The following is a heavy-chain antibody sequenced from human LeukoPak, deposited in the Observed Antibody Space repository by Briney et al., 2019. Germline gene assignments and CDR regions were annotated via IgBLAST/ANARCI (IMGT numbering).Heavy chain of an antibody. V-gene: IGHV4-59*01. CDR2: IYYSGST. J-gene: IGHJ3*02. Sequence: PSETLSLTCTVSGGSISSYYWSWIRQPPGKGLEWIGYIYYSGSTNYNPSLKSRVTISVDTSKNQFSLKLSSVTAADTAVYYCARVAGSSGYDDAFDIWGQGTMVTVSS. D-gene: IGHD3-22*01. CDR1: GGSISSYY. CDR3: ARVAGSSGYDDAFDI.